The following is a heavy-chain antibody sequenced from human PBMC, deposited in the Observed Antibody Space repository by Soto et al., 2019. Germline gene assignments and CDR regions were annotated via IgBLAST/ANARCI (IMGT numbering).Heavy chain of an antibody. V-gene: IGHV5-51*01. CDR2: IYPGDSDT. CDR3: ARYRAVAGGDYYYYYGMDV. J-gene: IGHJ6*02. Sequence: PGESLKISCKGSGYSFTSYWIGWVRQMPGKGLEWMGIIYPGDSDTRYSPSFQGQVTISADKSISTAYLQWSSLKASDTAMYYCARYRAVAGGDYYYYYGMDVWGQGTTVTVS. D-gene: IGHD6-19*01. CDR1: GYSFTSYW.